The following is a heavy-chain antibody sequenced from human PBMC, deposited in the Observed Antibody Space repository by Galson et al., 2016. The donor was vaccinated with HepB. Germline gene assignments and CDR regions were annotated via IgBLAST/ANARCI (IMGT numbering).Heavy chain of an antibody. CDR3: AQNSNWGDSFAY. D-gene: IGHD7-27*01. J-gene: IGHJ4*02. Sequence: PALVKPTQTLTLTCTFSGFSLNTGGKRVSWIRQPPGKALEWLARIDWDDEEFYSTSLKTRLTISKDTSKNQVVLTMTHMDPVDTATYYCAQNSNWGDSFAYWGQGTLVTVSS. V-gene: IGHV2-70*04. CDR2: IDWDDEE. CDR1: GFSLNTGGKR.